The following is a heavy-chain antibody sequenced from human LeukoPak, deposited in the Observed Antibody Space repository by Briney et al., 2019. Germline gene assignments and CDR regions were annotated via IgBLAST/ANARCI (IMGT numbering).Heavy chain of an antibody. CDR1: GYTFTSYY. J-gene: IGHJ4*02. D-gene: IGHD3-22*01. Sequence: ASVKVSCKASGYTFTSYYMHWVRQAPGQGLEWVGIINPSGGSAIYAQNFQGRVTMTRDTSTSTVCMELSSLRSEDTAVYYCARDLASSGYYWDWGQGTLVTVSS. CDR2: INPSGGSA. V-gene: IGHV1-46*01. CDR3: ARDLASSGYYWD.